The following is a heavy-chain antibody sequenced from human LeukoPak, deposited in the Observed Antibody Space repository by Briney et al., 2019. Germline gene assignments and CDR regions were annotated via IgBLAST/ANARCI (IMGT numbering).Heavy chain of an antibody. CDR1: GGSISSGSYY. D-gene: IGHD2-2*01. V-gene: IGHV4-61*02. Sequence: SETLSLTCTVSGGSISSGSYYWSWIRQRAGKGLEWIGRIYTSGSTNYNPSLKSRVTISVDTSKNQFSLKLSSVTAADTAVYYCAREGVGGYCSSTSCYSREIDPWGQGTLVTVSS. CDR2: IYTSGST. J-gene: IGHJ5*02. CDR3: AREGVGGYCSSTSCYSREIDP.